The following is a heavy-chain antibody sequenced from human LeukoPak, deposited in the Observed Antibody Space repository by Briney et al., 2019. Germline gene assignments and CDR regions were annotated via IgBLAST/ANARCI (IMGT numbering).Heavy chain of an antibody. J-gene: IGHJ6*02. CDR2: IDDSGST. V-gene: IGHV4-59*01. Sequence: PSETLSLTCTVSGDSISSYFWSWIRQPPGKGLEWIGYIDDSGSTNYNPSLKSRVTISVDTSKNQFSLKLSSVTAADTAVYYCARDDYGDPTYYYGMDVWGQGTTVTVSS. CDR3: ARDDYGDPTYYYGMDV. CDR1: GDSISSYF. D-gene: IGHD4-17*01.